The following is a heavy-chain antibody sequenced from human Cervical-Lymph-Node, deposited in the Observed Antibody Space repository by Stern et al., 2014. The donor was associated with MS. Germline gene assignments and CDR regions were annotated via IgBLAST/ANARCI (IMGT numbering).Heavy chain of an antibody. CDR1: GFTFDDYA. CDR2: ISWNSGSI. Sequence: QLVESGGGLVQPGRSLRLSCAASGFTFDDYAMHWVRQAPGKGLEWVSGISWNSGSIDYADSVKGRFTISRDNAKNSLYLQMNSLRAEDTALYYCAKDRRLQFYWYFDLWGRGTLVTVSS. V-gene: IGHV3-9*01. CDR3: AKDRRLQFYWYFDL. J-gene: IGHJ2*01. D-gene: IGHD5-24*01.